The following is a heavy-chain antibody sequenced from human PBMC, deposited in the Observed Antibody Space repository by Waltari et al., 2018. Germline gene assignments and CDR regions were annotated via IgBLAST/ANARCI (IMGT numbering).Heavy chain of an antibody. CDR1: GGSISSSSYY. Sequence: QLQLQESGPGLVKPSETLSLTCTVPGGSISSSSYYWGWIRQPPGKGLEWIGSIYYSGSTYYNPSLKSRVTISVDTSKNQFSLKLSSVTAADTAVYYCARRGRGFCSGGSCYPYYFDYWGQGTLVTVSS. D-gene: IGHD2-15*01. V-gene: IGHV4-39*07. J-gene: IGHJ4*02. CDR2: IYYSGST. CDR3: ARRGRGFCSGGSCYPYYFDY.